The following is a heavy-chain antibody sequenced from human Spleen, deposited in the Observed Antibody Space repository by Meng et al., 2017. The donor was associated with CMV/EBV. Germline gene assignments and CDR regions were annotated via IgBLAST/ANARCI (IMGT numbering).Heavy chain of an antibody. CDR1: GFSFGSYA. D-gene: IGHD3-10*01. V-gene: IGHV3-23*01. Sequence: AYGFSFGSYAMTWGRQAPGRGLEWVSSIIGSRDSTYYVESVKGRFTISRDNYKNTLYLQMTSLRAEDTAIYFCAKDTLVRGILWFDPRGQGTLVTVSS. J-gene: IGHJ5*02. CDR2: IIGSRDST. CDR3: AKDTLVRGILWFDP.